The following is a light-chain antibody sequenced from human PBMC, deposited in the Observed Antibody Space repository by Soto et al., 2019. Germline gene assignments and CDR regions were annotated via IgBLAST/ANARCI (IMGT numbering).Light chain of an antibody. Sequence: DIKMTQSPSSLSASVGERVTITFRASQSISTYLNWYQQKPGKAPKVLIYAASSLQSGVPSRFSGSGSGTDFTLTISSLQPEDFATYYCQQSYNTPMWTFGQGTKVDIK. CDR2: AAS. CDR1: QSISTY. J-gene: IGKJ1*01. CDR3: QQSYNTPMWT. V-gene: IGKV1-39*01.